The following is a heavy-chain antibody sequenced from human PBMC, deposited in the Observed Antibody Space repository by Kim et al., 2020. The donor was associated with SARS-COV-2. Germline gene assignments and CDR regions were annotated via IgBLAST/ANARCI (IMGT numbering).Heavy chain of an antibody. V-gene: IGHV4-31*03. CDR2: IYYSGST. J-gene: IGHJ5*02. CDR3: ATGGGSGSPFDP. Sequence: SETLSLTCTVSGGSISSGGYFWSWIRQHPGKGLEWIGYIYYSGSTYYNPSLKSRVTISVDSSKNQFSLKLSSVTAADTAVYYCATGGGSGSPFDPWGQGTLVTVS. CDR1: GGSISSGGYF. D-gene: IGHD3-10*01.